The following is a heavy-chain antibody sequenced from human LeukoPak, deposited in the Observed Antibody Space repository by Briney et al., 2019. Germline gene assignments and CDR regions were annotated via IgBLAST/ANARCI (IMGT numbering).Heavy chain of an antibody. D-gene: IGHD3-22*01. Sequence: GESLKISCKASGYTFTSYWIGWVRQAPGQGLEWMGWISAYNGNTNYAQKLQGRVTMTTDTSTSTAYMELRSLRSDDTAVYYCARVPDYYDSSGYPRGYYYYMDVWGKGTTVTISS. CDR2: ISAYNGNT. V-gene: IGHV1-18*04. J-gene: IGHJ6*03. CDR3: ARVPDYYDSSGYPRGYYYYMDV. CDR1: GYTFTSYW.